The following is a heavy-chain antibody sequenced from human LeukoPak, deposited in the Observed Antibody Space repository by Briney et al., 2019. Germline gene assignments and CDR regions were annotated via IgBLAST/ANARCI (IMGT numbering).Heavy chain of an antibody. Sequence: ASVKVSCKASGYTFTSYGISWVRQAPGQGLEWMGWISAYNGNTNYARKLQGRVTMTTDTSTSTAYMELRSLRSDDTAVYYCASGYCSGGSCYRWLFDYWGQGTLVTVSS. CDR3: ASGYCSGGSCYRWLFDY. D-gene: IGHD2-15*01. V-gene: IGHV1-18*01. CDR1: GYTFTSYG. J-gene: IGHJ4*02. CDR2: ISAYNGNT.